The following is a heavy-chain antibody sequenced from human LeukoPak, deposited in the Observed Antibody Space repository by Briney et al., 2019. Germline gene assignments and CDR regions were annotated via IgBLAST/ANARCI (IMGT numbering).Heavy chain of an antibody. V-gene: IGHV4-34*01. CDR2: INHSGST. Sequence: SETLSLTCAVYGGSFSGYYWSWIRQPPGKGLEWIGEINHSGSTNYNPSLKSRVTISVDTSKNQFSLKLSSVTAADTAVYYCARVITMKPFDYWGQGTLVTVSS. CDR3: ARVITMKPFDY. D-gene: IGHD3-22*01. CDR1: GGSFSGYY. J-gene: IGHJ4*02.